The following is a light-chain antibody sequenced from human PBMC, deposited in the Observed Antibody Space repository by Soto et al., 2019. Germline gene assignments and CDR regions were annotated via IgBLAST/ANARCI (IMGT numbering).Light chain of an antibody. CDR3: CSHAGSYTFV. J-gene: IGLJ1*01. CDR1: SREVAKYEY. V-gene: IGLV2-11*01. CDR2: DVT. Sequence: QSVLTQPRSVSGSPGQSVTISCTGSSREVAKYEYVSWYQQNPGKAPKLLIYDVTKRPSGVPHRFSGSKFGNTASLTISGLRPEDDADYFCCSHAGSYTFVFGSGTKVTVL.